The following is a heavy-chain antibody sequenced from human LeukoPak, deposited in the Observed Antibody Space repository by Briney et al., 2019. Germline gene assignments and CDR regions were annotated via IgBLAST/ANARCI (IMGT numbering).Heavy chain of an antibody. J-gene: IGHJ5*02. D-gene: IGHD6-13*01. V-gene: IGHV4-59*01. CDR1: GGSISSYY. Sequence: PSETLSLTCTVSGGSISSYYWSWIRQPPGKGLEWIGYIYYSGSTNYNPSLKSRVTIPVDTSKNQFSLKLSSVTAADTAVYYCARLQQLVPSWFDPWGQGTLVTVSS. CDR3: ARLQQLVPSWFDP. CDR2: IYYSGST.